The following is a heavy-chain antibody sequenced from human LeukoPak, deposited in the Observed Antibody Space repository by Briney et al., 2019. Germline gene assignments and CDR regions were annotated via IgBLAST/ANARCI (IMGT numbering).Heavy chain of an antibody. CDR2: VFHSGST. V-gene: IGHV4-59*08. CDR3: ARLSAAVHLGAFDL. J-gene: IGHJ3*01. D-gene: IGHD3-3*01. Sequence: SETLSPTCIVSGGSISSYYWSWIRQPPGKGLEWIGYVFHSGSTNYSPSLKSRVTISVDMTKNQFSLKLSSVTAADTAVYYCARLSAAVHLGAFDLWGQGTMVTVSS. CDR1: GGSISSYY.